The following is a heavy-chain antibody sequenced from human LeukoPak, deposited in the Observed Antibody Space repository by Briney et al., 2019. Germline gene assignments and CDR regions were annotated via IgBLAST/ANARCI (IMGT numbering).Heavy chain of an antibody. CDR2: IKQDGSEK. Sequence: PGRSLRLSCAASGFTFSSYGMHWVRQAPGKGLEWVANIKQDGSEKYYVDSVKGRFTISRDNAKNSLYLQMNCLRAEDTAVYYCARERIAVAGTTDYWGQGTLVTVSS. D-gene: IGHD6-19*01. J-gene: IGHJ4*02. V-gene: IGHV3-7*03. CDR1: GFTFSSYG. CDR3: ARERIAVAGTTDY.